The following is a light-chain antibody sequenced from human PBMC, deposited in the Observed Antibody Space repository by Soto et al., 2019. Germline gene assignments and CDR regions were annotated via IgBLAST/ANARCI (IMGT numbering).Light chain of an antibody. V-gene: IGKV4-1*01. CDR1: QSVLYSSNNKNY. Sequence: DIVMTQSPDSLAVSLGERATINCKSSQSVLYSSNNKNYLAWYQQKPGQPPKLLIYWASTRESGVPDRFSGSGSGTDFTLTISRLQAEDVAVYYCQQYYSTPGFTFGPGTKVDIK. CDR3: QQYYSTPGFT. CDR2: WAS. J-gene: IGKJ3*01.